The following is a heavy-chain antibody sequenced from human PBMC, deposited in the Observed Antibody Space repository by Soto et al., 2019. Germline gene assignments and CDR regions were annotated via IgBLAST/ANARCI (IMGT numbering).Heavy chain of an antibody. CDR2: CYWDDDK. CDR1: GFSFSDGAVG. Sequence: QITLKESDPTLVKPTETLTLTCSFSGFSFSDGAVGVGWFRQSPGKAPVWLAICYWDDDKWYSPSLRTRLTAGHDKSRDQVVLSMLQMAPLDTATYFCARARRRESCWRGDCYYFDYWGQGILVSASS. V-gene: IGHV2-5*02. J-gene: IGHJ4*02. CDR3: ARARRRESCWRGDCYYFDY. D-gene: IGHD2-21*01.